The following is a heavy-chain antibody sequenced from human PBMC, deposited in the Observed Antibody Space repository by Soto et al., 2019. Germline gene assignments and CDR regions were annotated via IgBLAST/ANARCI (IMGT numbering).Heavy chain of an antibody. CDR3: ARDSYRIAVADDGDY. Sequence: PGGSLRLSCAASGFTFSSYAMHWVRQAPGKGLEWVAVISYDGSNKYYADSVKGRFTISRDNSKNTLYLQMNSLRAEDTAVYYCARDSYRIAVADDGDYWGQGTLVTVSS. CDR1: GFTFSSYA. D-gene: IGHD6-19*01. J-gene: IGHJ4*02. V-gene: IGHV3-30-3*01. CDR2: ISYDGSNK.